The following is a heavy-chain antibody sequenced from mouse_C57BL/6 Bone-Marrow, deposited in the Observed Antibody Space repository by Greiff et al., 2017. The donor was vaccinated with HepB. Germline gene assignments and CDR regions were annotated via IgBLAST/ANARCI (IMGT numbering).Heavy chain of an antibody. Sequence: VQLQQSGAELVRPGASVKLSCTASGFNIKDDYMHWVKQRPEQGLEWIGWIDPENGDTEYASKFQGKATITADTSSNTAYLQLSSLTSEDTAVYYCTTHTTAYYFDYWCQGTTLTVSS. CDR2: IDPENGDT. CDR3: TTHTTAYYFDY. CDR1: GFNIKDDY. D-gene: IGHD1-2*01. J-gene: IGHJ2*01. V-gene: IGHV14-4*01.